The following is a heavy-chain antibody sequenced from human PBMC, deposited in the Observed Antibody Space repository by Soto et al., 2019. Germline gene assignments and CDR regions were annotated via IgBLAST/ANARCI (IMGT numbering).Heavy chain of an antibody. V-gene: IGHV4-59*01. D-gene: IGHD6-13*01. CDR3: ARFSIAAAGTGWFDP. CDR2: IYYSGST. CDR1: GGSISSYY. J-gene: IGHJ5*02. Sequence: SETLSLTCTVSGGSISSYYWSWIRQPPGKGLEWIGYIYYSGSTNYNPSLKSRVTISVDTSKNQFSLKLSSVTAADTAVYYCARFSIAAAGTGWFDPWGQGTLVTVSS.